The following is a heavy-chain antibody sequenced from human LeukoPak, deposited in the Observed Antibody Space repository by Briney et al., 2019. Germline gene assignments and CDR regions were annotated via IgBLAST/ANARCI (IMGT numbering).Heavy chain of an antibody. CDR2: IKQDGSEK. D-gene: IGHD6-19*01. CDR1: GFTFSSYE. J-gene: IGHJ4*02. Sequence: PGGSLRLSCAASGFTFSSYEMNWVRQAPGKGLEWVANIKQDGSEKNYVDSVKGRFTISRDNAKNSLYLQMNSLRAEDTAIYYCAKSSFSSGWYEPYYFDYWGQGTLVIVSS. CDR3: AKSSFSSGWYEPYYFDY. V-gene: IGHV3-7*01.